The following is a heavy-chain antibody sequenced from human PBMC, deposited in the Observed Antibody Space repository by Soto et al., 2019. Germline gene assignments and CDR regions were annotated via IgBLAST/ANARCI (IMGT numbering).Heavy chain of an antibody. CDR3: ARTSSGPDY. V-gene: IGHV1-18*01. D-gene: IGHD6-19*01. J-gene: IGHJ4*02. CDR1: GYTFTNYD. Sequence: QVQLVQSGAEVKKPGASVKVSCKASGYTFTNYDISWVRQAPGQGLEWMGWISAYNGDTKYAQKLQDRVTMTTDTSTTTAYMDLRSLRSDDTAVYYCARTSSGPDYWGQGTLVTVSS. CDR2: ISAYNGDT.